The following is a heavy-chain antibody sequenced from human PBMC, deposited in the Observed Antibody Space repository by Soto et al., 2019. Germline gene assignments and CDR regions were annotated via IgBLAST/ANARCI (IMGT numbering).Heavy chain of an antibody. V-gene: IGHV3-30-3*01. J-gene: IGHJ4*02. Sequence: QVQLVESGGGVVQPGRPLRLSCAASGFTFSNYALHWVRQAPGKGLEWVALISSDGSNKYYTDSVKGRFTISRDNSKNTLYLQMSSLRDEDTAVYHCARGYRIIDYWGQGTLVTVSS. D-gene: IGHD3-16*02. CDR2: ISSDGSNK. CDR3: ARGYRIIDY. CDR1: GFTFSNYA.